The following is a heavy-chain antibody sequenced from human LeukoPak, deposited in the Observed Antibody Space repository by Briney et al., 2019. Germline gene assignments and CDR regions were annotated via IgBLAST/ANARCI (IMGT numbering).Heavy chain of an antibody. CDR2: IYNSGST. V-gene: IGHV4-59*02. J-gene: IGHJ5*02. D-gene: IGHD3-10*01. Sequence: PSETQSLTCTVSGDSVSSSYWSWIRQPPGKGLEWIGYIYNSGSTNYNPSLKSRVTISVDTSKNQFSLKLSSVTAADTAVYYCAREGSGSYYNWFDPWGQGTLVTVSS. CDR1: GDSVSSSY. CDR3: AREGSGSYYNWFDP.